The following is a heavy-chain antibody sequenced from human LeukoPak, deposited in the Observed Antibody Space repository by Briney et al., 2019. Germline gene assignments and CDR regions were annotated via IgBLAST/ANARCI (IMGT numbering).Heavy chain of an antibody. J-gene: IGHJ4*02. CDR1: AFSLNTYN. CDR3: VRDRGTYRPIDY. Sequence: PGGSLRLSCVASAFSLNTYNMNWVRQAPGKGLEWVSSISYSGSYIYYADSVKGRFTISRDNAQNSLYLQMNSLRAGDTAVYYCVRDRGTYRPIDYWGQGTLVAVSS. D-gene: IGHD1-26*01. CDR2: ISYSGSYI. V-gene: IGHV3-21*04.